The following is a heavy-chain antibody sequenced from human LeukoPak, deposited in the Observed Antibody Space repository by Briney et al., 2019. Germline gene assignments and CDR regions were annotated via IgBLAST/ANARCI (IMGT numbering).Heavy chain of an antibody. D-gene: IGHD1-26*01. Sequence: SVKVSCKTSGGTFNSYGFNWVRQAPGQGLEWMGGIIPIFRTSNYAQKFQGRVTITTDGSSTTAYMEMINLRFDDTAVYYCARALVQPSGASDIWGQGTMVTVSS. V-gene: IGHV1-69*05. CDR2: IIPIFRTS. CDR3: ARALVQPSGASDI. J-gene: IGHJ3*02. CDR1: GGTFNSYG.